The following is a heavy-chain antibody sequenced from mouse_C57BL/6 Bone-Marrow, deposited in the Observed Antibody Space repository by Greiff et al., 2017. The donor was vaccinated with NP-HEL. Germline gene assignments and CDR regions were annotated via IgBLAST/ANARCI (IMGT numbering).Heavy chain of an antibody. J-gene: IGHJ2*01. CDR1: GFNIKDDY. Sequence: VQLKQSGAELVRPGASVKLSCTASGFNIKDDYMHWVKQRPEQGLEWIGWIDPENGDTEYASKFQGKATIPADTSSNTAYLQLSSLTSEDTAVYYCTSYYGSGDYWGQGTTLTVSS. D-gene: IGHD1-1*01. CDR2: IDPENGDT. V-gene: IGHV14-4*01. CDR3: TSYYGSGDY.